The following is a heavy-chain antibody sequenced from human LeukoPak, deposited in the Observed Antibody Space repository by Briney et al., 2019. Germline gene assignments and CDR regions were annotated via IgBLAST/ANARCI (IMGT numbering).Heavy chain of an antibody. CDR1: GFTFSSCT. CDR2: ISSTGNYI. D-gene: IGHD5-24*01. Sequence: GGSLRLSCAASGFTFSSCTMNWVRQAPGKGLEWVSSISSTGNYIYYADSVKGRFTISRDNAKNSLYLQMNSLKTEDTAVYYCTRDKGRRDGYTSGPGRFGYWGQGTLVTVSS. CDR3: TRDKGRRDGYTSGPGRFGY. J-gene: IGHJ4*02. V-gene: IGHV3-21*03.